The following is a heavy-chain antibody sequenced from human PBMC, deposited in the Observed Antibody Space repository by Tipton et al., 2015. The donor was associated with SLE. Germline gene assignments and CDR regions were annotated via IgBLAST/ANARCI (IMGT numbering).Heavy chain of an antibody. V-gene: IGHV4-31*03. J-gene: IGHJ3*02. D-gene: IGHD1-1*01. Sequence: TLSLTCTVSGGSISSGGYYWSWIRQHPGKGLEWIGYIYYSGSTYYNPSLKSRVTISVDTSKNQFSLKLSSVTAADTAVYYCARDNRTGTTPAVAFDIWGQGTMVTVSS. CDR2: IYYSGST. CDR3: ARDNRTGTTPAVAFDI. CDR1: GGSISSGGYY.